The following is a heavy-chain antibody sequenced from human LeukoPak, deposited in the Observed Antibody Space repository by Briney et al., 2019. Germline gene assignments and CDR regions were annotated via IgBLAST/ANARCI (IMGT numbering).Heavy chain of an antibody. V-gene: IGHV3-53*01. CDR1: GFTVSSNY. J-gene: IGHJ4*02. CDR3: ARDSSVGDSSGYYGFFDY. CDR2: IYSDGST. Sequence: GGSLRLSCAASGFTVSSNYMSWVRQAPGKGLEWVSIIYSDGSTYYADSVKGRFTISRDNSKNTLYLQMNSLRAEDTAVYYCARDSSVGDSSGYYGFFDYWGQGTLVTVSS. D-gene: IGHD3-22*01.